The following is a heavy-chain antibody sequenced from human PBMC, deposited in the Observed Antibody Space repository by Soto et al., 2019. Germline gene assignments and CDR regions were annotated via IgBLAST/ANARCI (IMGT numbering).Heavy chain of an antibody. Sequence: GGSLRLSCAASGFTFSSYSMNWVRQAPGKGLEWVSYISSSSSTIYYADSVKGRFTISRDNAKNSLYLQINSLRAEDTAVYYCARGPIAAAARTRNWFDPWGQGTLVTVSS. V-gene: IGHV3-48*01. CDR3: ARGPIAAAARTRNWFDP. J-gene: IGHJ5*02. CDR2: ISSSSSTI. CDR1: GFTFSSYS. D-gene: IGHD6-13*01.